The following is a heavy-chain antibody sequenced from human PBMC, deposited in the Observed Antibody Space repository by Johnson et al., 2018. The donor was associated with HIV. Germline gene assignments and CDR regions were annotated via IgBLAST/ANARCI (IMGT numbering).Heavy chain of an antibody. Sequence: VQLVESGGGLVQPGGSLRLSCAASGSTVSSNYMSWVRQAPGKGLVWVSVIYSGGSTYYADSVKGRVTISRDNSKNTLDLQMNSLRAEDTAVYYCARDEWSRSSGDAFDIWGQGTMVTVSS. D-gene: IGHD6-6*01. CDR2: IYSGGST. J-gene: IGHJ3*02. V-gene: IGHV3-66*01. CDR3: ARDEWSRSSGDAFDI. CDR1: GSTVSSNY.